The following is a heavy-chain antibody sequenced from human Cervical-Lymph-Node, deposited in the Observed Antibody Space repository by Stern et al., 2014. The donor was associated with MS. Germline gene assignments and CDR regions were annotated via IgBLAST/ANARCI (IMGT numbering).Heavy chain of an antibody. CDR3: TGGYDMSPFDY. CDR1: GSIFTNHG. CDR2: ISHDGSDK. D-gene: IGHD5-12*01. V-gene: IGHV3-30*03. Sequence: VQLLESGGGVVQPGRSLRLSCVASGSIFTNHGMHCVRQAPGKGLEWVAVISHDGSDKYYRDSVKGRFTISRDNSKTTLYLQIHTLRPEDTAVYYCTGGYDMSPFDYWGQGTLVTVSS. J-gene: IGHJ4*02.